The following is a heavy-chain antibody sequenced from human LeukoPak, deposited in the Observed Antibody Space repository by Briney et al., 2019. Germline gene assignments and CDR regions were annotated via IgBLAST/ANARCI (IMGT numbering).Heavy chain of an antibody. D-gene: IGHD6-19*01. J-gene: IGHJ4*02. V-gene: IGHV4-59*13. CDR1: GGSISSNH. CDR2: LCNGGSN. CDR3: ARGSGWLPD. Sequence: SETLSLTCTVSGGSISSNHWTWLRQPPGKGLECIGYLCNGGSNDCNPSLKSRVTMSLDTCKNQFSLKVNSVTAADTVVYYCARGSGWLPDWGQGTLVTVSS.